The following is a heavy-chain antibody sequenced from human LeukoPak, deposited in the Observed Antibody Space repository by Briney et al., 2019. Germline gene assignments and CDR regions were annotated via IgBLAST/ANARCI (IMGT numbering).Heavy chain of an antibody. CDR3: ARRVWGSYRQIDY. CDR1: GFTFSNYE. Sequence: PGGSLRLSCAASGFTFSNYEMNWVRQAPGKGLEWVSYISSSGSTIYYADSVKGRFTISRDNAKNSLYLQMNSLRAEGTAVYYCARRVWGSYRQIDYWGQGTLVTVSS. D-gene: IGHD3-16*02. V-gene: IGHV3-48*03. J-gene: IGHJ4*02. CDR2: ISSSGSTI.